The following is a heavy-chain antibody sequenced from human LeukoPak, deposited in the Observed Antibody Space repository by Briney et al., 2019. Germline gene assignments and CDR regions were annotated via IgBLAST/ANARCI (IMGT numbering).Heavy chain of an antibody. CDR2: IWYDGSNK. D-gene: IGHD4-17*01. V-gene: IGHV3-33*06. CDR3: AKDLRDYRYYFDY. CDR1: GFTFSSYG. Sequence: VGSLRLSCAASGFTFSSYGMHWVRQAPGKGLEWVAVIWYDGSNKYYADSVKGRFTISRDNSKNTLYLQMNSLRAEDTAVYYCAKDLRDYRYYFDYWGQGTLVTVSS. J-gene: IGHJ4*02.